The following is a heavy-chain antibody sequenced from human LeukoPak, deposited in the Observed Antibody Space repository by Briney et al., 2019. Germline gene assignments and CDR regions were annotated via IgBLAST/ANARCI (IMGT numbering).Heavy chain of an antibody. J-gene: IGHJ6*02. V-gene: IGHV3-13*01. CDR1: GFTFSSYD. Sequence: GGFLRLSCAASGFTFSSYDMHWVRQATGKGLEWVSAIGTAGDTYYPGSVKGRFTISRENAKNSLYLQMNSLRAGDTAVYYCARAQTSSGWYSYYYGMDVWGQGTTVTVSS. CDR2: IGTAGDT. CDR3: ARAQTSSGWYSYYYGMDV. D-gene: IGHD6-19*01.